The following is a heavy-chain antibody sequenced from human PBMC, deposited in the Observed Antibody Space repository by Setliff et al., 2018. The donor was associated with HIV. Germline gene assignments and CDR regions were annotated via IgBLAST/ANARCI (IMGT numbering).Heavy chain of an antibody. CDR2: IIPIFGTA. Sequence: GASVKVSCKASGGTFSSYAISWVRQAPGQGLEWMGGIIPIFGTANYAQKFQGRVTITADESTSTAYMELSSLRSEDTAVYYCASVEMATILPPDYWGQGTLVTVSS. CDR1: GGTFSSYA. J-gene: IGHJ4*02. V-gene: IGHV1-69*13. D-gene: IGHD5-12*01. CDR3: ASVEMATILPPDY.